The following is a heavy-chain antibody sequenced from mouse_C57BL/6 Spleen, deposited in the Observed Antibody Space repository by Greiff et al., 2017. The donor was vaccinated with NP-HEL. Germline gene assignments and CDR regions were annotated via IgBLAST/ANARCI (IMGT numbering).Heavy chain of an antibody. J-gene: IGHJ2*01. CDR3: ARYDYDPKDYFDY. CDR1: GYAFSSYW. CDR2: IYPGDGDT. D-gene: IGHD2-4*01. Sequence: QVQLKESGAELVKPGASVKISCKASGYAFSSYWMNWVKQRPGKGLEWIGQIYPGDGDTNYNGKFKGKATLTADKSSSTAYMQLSSLTSEDSAVYFCARYDYDPKDYFDYWGQGTTLTVSS. V-gene: IGHV1-80*01.